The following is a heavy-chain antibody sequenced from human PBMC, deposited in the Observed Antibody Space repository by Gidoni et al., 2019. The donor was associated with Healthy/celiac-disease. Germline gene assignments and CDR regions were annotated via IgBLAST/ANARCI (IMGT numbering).Heavy chain of an antibody. V-gene: IGHV3-23*01. Sequence: EVQLLESGGGLVQPGGSLRLSCAASGFTFSSYAMSWVRQAPGKGLEWVSAISGSGGSTYYADPVKGRFTISRDNSKNTLYLQMNSLRAEDTAVYYCAKPLGIAAAGGLPGWFDPWGQGTLVTVSS. CDR3: AKPLGIAAAGGLPGWFDP. CDR1: GFTFSSYA. D-gene: IGHD6-13*01. J-gene: IGHJ5*02. CDR2: ISGSGGST.